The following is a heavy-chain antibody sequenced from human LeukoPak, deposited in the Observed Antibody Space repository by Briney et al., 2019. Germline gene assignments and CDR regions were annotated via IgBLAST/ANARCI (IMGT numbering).Heavy chain of an antibody. J-gene: IGHJ4*01. D-gene: IGHD2-8*01. Sequence: GGSLRLSCEASGFSFSSYAFAWVRQGPGKGLEWVPAVTSGGGGTHFADSVKGRFTISRDNTKNTMYLQMNSLRVDDTAMYFCGSDPNGDYVGALGYWGRGALVTVSS. V-gene: IGHV3-23*01. CDR3: GSDPNGDYVGALGY. CDR2: VTSGGGGT. CDR1: GFSFSSYA.